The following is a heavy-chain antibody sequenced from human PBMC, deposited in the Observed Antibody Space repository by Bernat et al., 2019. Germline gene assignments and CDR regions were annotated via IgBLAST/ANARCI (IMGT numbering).Heavy chain of an antibody. D-gene: IGHD3-22*01. CDR3: ARDNRSSYPYGMDV. CDR2: IWYDGSNK. V-gene: IGHV3-33*01. CDR1: GLTFSSYG. J-gene: IGHJ6*02. Sequence: QVQLVESGGGVVQPGRSLRLSCAAFGLTFSSYGMHWVRQVPGKGLEWVAVIWYDGSNKYYADSVKGRFTISRDNSKNTLYLQMNSLRAEDTAVYYCARDNRSSYPYGMDVWGQGTTVTVSS.